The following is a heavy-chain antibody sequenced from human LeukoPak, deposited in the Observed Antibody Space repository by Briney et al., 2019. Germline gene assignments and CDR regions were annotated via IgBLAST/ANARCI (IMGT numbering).Heavy chain of an antibody. Sequence: PSETLSLTCTVSGYSLNSGYFWGWIRQPPGKRLEWIGSISHSGTTYYSPSLRSRVTISVDTSNNQFSLKLSSVTAADTAVYYCARVWGPIAVAAPFDYWGQGTLVTVSS. D-gene: IGHD6-19*01. CDR2: ISHSGTT. CDR3: ARVWGPIAVAAPFDY. J-gene: IGHJ4*02. V-gene: IGHV4-38-2*02. CDR1: GYSLNSGYF.